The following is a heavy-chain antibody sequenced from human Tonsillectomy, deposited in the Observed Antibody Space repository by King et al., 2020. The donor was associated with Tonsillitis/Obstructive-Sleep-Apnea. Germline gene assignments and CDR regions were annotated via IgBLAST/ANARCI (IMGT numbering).Heavy chain of an antibody. CDR2: INHSGST. Sequence: VQLPQWGAGLLKPSETLSLTCAVYGGSFSGYYWSWIRQPPGKGLEWIGEINHSGSTNYNPSLKSRVTISVDTSKNQFSLKLSSVTAADTAVYYCAGDCSSTSCYGDGMDVWGQGTTVTVSS. CDR1: GGSFSGYY. D-gene: IGHD2-2*01. V-gene: IGHV4-34*01. CDR3: AGDCSSTSCYGDGMDV. J-gene: IGHJ6*02.